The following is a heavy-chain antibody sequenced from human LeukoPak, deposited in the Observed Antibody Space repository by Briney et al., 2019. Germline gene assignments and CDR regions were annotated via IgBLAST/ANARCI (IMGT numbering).Heavy chain of an antibody. V-gene: IGHV3-48*01. J-gene: IGHJ4*02. Sequence: GGSLRLSCTASGFSFSSYSMNWVRQAPGEGLEWVAYIAYTGTIHYADSVRGRFAISRDNAKSSLFLQLNSLRAEDTAVYYCARDPHSLDYWGQGTLVTVSS. CDR2: IAYTGTI. CDR3: ARDPHSLDY. CDR1: GFSFSSYS.